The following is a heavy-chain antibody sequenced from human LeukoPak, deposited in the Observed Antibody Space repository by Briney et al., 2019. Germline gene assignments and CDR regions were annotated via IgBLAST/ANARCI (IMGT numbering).Heavy chain of an antibody. CDR1: GFTFSSYG. V-gene: IGHV3-33*01. CDR2: IWYDGSNK. D-gene: IGHD4-17*01. CDR3: ASSYGDYGDY. J-gene: IGHJ4*02. Sequence: PGRSLRLSCAASGFTFSSYGMHWVRQAPGKGLEWVVVIWYDGSNKYYADSVKGRFTISRDNSKNTLYLQMNSLRAEDTAVYYCASSYGDYGDYWGQGTLVTVSS.